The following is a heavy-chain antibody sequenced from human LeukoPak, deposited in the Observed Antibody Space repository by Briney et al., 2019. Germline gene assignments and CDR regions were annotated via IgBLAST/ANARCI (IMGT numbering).Heavy chain of an antibody. D-gene: IGHD3-10*01. V-gene: IGHV4-39*01. J-gene: IGHJ4*02. CDR1: GGSISSRGSY. CDR3: ARLGPIWFGASPIDS. Sequence: PSETLSLTCNVSGGSISSRGSYWGWIRRSPGKGLEWIGSIMQSGRVDSNPSLRSRVTIIVAPSKNAFSLELNSVTAADTAVYHCARLGPIWFGASPIDSWGQGILVTVSS. CDR2: IMQSGRV.